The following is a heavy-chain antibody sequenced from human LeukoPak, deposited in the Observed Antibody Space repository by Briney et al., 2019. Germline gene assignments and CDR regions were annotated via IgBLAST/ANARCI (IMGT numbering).Heavy chain of an antibody. V-gene: IGHV3-30-3*01. J-gene: IGHJ4*02. D-gene: IGHD5-18*01. Sequence: PGRSLRLSCAASGFTFSSYAMHWVRQAPGKGLEWVAVISYDGSNKYYADSVKGRFTISRDNSKNTLYLQMNSLRAEDTAVYYCGRDLAGYSYGFYWGQGTLVTVSS. CDR3: GRDLAGYSYGFY. CDR1: GFTFSSYA. CDR2: ISYDGSNK.